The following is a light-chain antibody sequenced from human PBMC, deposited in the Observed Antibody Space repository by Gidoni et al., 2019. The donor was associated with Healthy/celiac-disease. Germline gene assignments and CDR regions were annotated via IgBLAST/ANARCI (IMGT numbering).Light chain of an antibody. CDR1: QSVSSN. J-gene: IGKJ3*01. Sequence: EIVMTQSPATLSVSPGERATLSCRASQSVSSNLAWYQQKPGQAPRLLIYGASTRATGIPARFSGSGSGTEFTLTISSLQSEDFAVYYCQQYNNCPPVTFXPXTKVDIK. CDR3: QQYNNCPPVT. V-gene: IGKV3-15*01. CDR2: GAS.